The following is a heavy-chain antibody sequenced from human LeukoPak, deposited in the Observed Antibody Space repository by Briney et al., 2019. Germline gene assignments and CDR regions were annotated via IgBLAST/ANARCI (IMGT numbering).Heavy chain of an antibody. Sequence: SETLSLTCTVSGDSIGSGNYYWSWIRQHPGKGLEWIGYIAYSGSTYYNPSLESRFSISIDAFNNKFSLDVTSVTAADTAVYYCAREYCGGDCYFDLWGRGALVTVSS. J-gene: IGHJ4*02. CDR2: IAYSGST. V-gene: IGHV4-31*03. CDR3: AREYCGGDCYFDL. CDR1: GDSIGSGNYY. D-gene: IGHD2-21*02.